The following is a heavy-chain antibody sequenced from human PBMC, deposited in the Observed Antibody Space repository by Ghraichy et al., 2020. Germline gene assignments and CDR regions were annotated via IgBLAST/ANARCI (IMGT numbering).Heavy chain of an antibody. V-gene: IGHV1-2*06. Sequence: ASVKVSCKASGYTFIGYYMHWVRQAPGQGLEWMGRINPNSGGTSYARKFQGRVTMTRDTSISTAYMELSSLRSDDAAVYHCARDGGWTAPTSWVYYYRDVWGKGNTVTVS. D-gene: IGHD6-19*01. CDR3: ARDGGWTAPTSWVYYYRDV. CDR1: GYTFIGYY. CDR2: INPNSGGT. J-gene: IGHJ6*03.